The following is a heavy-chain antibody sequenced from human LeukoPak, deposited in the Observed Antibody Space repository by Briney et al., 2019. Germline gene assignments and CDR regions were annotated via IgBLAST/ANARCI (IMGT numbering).Heavy chain of an antibody. CDR3: ARGTSSSSI. CDR2: MNPNSGNT. V-gene: IGHV1-8*01. D-gene: IGHD6-13*01. Sequence: ASVKVSCKSSGYTFTNNDIHWVRQATGQGLEWMGWMNPNSGNTGYAQKFQGRVTITRNTSISTAYMELSSLRSEDTAVYYCARGTSSSSIWGQGTLVTVSS. CDR1: GYTFTNND. J-gene: IGHJ4*02.